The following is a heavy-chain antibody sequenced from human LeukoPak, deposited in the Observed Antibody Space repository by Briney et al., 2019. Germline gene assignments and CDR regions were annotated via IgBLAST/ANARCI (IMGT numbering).Heavy chain of an antibody. CDR2: ISYSSSTI. Sequence: PGGSLRLSCAASAFPFGSYSMTWVRQAPGKGLEWLSYISYSSSTIFYAESVKGRFTISRNNAKNSLYLQMNSLRDEDTAVYYCASAGSTTLSRWFDHWGQGSLVTVSS. CDR1: AFPFGSYS. V-gene: IGHV3-48*02. J-gene: IGHJ5*02. CDR3: ASAGSTTLSRWFDH. D-gene: IGHD1-1*01.